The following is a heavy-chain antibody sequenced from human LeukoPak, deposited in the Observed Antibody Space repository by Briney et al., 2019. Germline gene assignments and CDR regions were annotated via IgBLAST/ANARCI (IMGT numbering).Heavy chain of an antibody. CDR2: ISGSGGST. D-gene: IGHD3-22*01. CDR1: RFTFSSYA. CDR3: AKDTDSSGYYWDY. V-gene: IGHV3-23*01. Sequence: PGGSLRLSCAASRFTFSSYAMSWVRQAPGKGLEWVSTISGSGGSTYYADSVKGRFTISRDNSKNTLYLQMNSLRAEDTAVYYCAKDTDSSGYYWDYWGQGTLVTVSS. J-gene: IGHJ4*02.